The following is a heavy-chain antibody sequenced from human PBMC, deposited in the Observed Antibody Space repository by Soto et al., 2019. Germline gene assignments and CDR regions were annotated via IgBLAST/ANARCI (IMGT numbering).Heavy chain of an antibody. V-gene: IGHV1-2*04. CDR2: INPNSGGT. CDR1: GYTFTGYY. Sequence: ASVKVSCKASGYTFTGYYMHWVRQAPGQGLEWMGWINPNSGGTNYAQKFQGWVTMTRDTSISTAYMELSRLRSDDTAVYYCARVATPHYYGMDVGAQGTTDPVSS. CDR3: ARVATPHYYGMDV. J-gene: IGHJ6*02.